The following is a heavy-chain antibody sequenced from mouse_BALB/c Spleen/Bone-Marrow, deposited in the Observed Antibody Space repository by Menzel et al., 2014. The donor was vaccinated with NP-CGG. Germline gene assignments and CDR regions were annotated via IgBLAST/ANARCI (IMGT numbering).Heavy chain of an antibody. CDR2: IWAGGST. CDR3: AKDYYGSSYFDY. Sequence: VKLVESGPGLVAPSQSLSITCTVSGFSLTSYGVHWVRQPPGKGLEWLGVIWAGGSTNYNSALMSRLSISKDNSKSLVFLKMTSLQADGTAMYYCAKDYYGSSYFDYWGQGTTLTVSS. J-gene: IGHJ2*01. V-gene: IGHV2-9*02. D-gene: IGHD1-1*01. CDR1: GFSLTSYG.